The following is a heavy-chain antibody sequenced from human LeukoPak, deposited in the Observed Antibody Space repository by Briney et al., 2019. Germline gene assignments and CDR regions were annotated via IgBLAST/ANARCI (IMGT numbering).Heavy chain of an antibody. D-gene: IGHD2-2*01. Sequence: ASVKVSCKASGYTFTGYYMHWVRQAPGQGLEWMGWINPNSGGTNYAQKFQGRVTMTRDTSISTAYMELSRLRSDDTAVYYCARWARVVPAAKCWFDLWGQGTLVTVSS. J-gene: IGHJ5*02. CDR3: ARWARVVPAAKCWFDL. CDR1: GYTFTGYY. V-gene: IGHV1-2*02. CDR2: INPNSGGT.